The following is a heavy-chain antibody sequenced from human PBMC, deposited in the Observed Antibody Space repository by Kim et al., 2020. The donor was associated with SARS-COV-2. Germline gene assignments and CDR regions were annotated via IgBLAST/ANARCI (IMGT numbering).Heavy chain of an antibody. D-gene: IGHD2-2*01. J-gene: IGHJ4*02. V-gene: IGHV3-74*03. CDR2: INGDGSIT. CDR3: LSFQQAS. CDR1: GFIFRDSC. Sequence: GGSLRLSCAASGFIFRDSCMNWVRQVPGKGPVWVSRINGDGSITTYADSVKGRFTVSRDNAKSTVYLQMNSLRVDDTAMYYCLSFQQASWGQGTLVTVSS.